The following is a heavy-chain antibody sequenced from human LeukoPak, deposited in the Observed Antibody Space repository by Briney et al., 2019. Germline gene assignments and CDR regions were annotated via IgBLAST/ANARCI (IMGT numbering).Heavy chain of an antibody. V-gene: IGHV4-59*01. CDR2: VYYSGST. D-gene: IGHD2-15*01. Sequence: SETLSLTCTVSGGSISSYYWSWIRQPPGKGLEWIGYVYYSGSTNYNPSLKSRVTISVDTSKNQFSLKLSSVTAADTAVYYCARFKWYFDYWGQGTLVTVSS. J-gene: IGHJ4*02. CDR3: ARFKWYFDY. CDR1: GGSISSYY.